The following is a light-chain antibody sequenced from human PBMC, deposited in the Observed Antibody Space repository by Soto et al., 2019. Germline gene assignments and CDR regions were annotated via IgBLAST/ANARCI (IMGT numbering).Light chain of an antibody. J-gene: IGLJ1*01. CDR2: EVS. V-gene: IGLV2-14*01. CDR1: SSDVGLYDY. Sequence: QSALTQPASVSGSPGQSIIISCTGTSSDVGLYDYVSWYQQYPGEVPKLIIYEVSNRPSGISNRFSGSKSGNTASLTISRLPSEDEADYYCCSYTSSDTYVFGTATTLTVL. CDR3: CSYTSSDTYV.